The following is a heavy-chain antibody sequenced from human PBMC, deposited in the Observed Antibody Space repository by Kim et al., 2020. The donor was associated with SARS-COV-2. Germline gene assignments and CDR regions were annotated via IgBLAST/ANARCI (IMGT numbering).Heavy chain of an antibody. Sequence: AGSVKGRSTTPRDNSKNTLYLQMNSLRAEDTAVYYCAKDTATVTPYYFDYWGQGTLVTVSS. CDR3: AKDTATVTPYYFDY. V-gene: IGHV3-23*01. J-gene: IGHJ4*02. D-gene: IGHD4-4*01.